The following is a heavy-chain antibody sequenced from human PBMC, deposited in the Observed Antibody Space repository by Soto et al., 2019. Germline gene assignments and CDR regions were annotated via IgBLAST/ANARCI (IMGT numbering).Heavy chain of an antibody. D-gene: IGHD3-9*01. Sequence: SGPTLVNPTQTLTLTCTFSGFSLTSSAVGVGVGWIRQPPGKALEWLALIYWDDDKRYSPSLKSRLTITKDTSQNQVVLTMTNMDAADTATYVCVHWSTGTYGTIFFDYWGRGTLVTVSS. J-gene: IGHJ4*02. CDR2: IYWDDDK. V-gene: IGHV2-5*02. CDR1: GFSLTSSAVGVG. CDR3: VHWSTGTYGTIFFDY.